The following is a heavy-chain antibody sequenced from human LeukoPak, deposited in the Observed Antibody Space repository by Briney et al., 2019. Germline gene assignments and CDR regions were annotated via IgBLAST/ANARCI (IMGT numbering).Heavy chain of an antibody. D-gene: IGHD6-19*01. CDR2: IYSGGNT. Sequence: GGSLRLSCAASGLTVSSNYMSWVRQAPGKGLEWVLVIYSGGNTYFADSVKGRFTISRDYSKNTLYLQMDSLRAEDTAVYYCARVPPALSGWEIYFDYWGQGTLVTVSS. V-gene: IGHV3-53*01. CDR3: ARVPPALSGWEIYFDY. J-gene: IGHJ4*02. CDR1: GLTVSSNY.